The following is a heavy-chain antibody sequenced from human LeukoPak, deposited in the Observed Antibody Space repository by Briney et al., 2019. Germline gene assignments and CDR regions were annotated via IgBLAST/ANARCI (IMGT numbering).Heavy chain of an antibody. J-gene: IGHJ4*02. CDR2: ISSSSSYI. CDR1: GFTFSSYS. Sequence: GGSLRLSCAASGFTFSSYSMNWVRQAPGKGLEWVSSISSSSSYIYYADSVKGRFTISRDNAKNSLYLQMNSLRAEDTAVYYCARVHESNYYDSSGYPFDYWGQGTLVTVS. CDR3: ARVHESNYYDSSGYPFDY. V-gene: IGHV3-21*01. D-gene: IGHD3-22*01.